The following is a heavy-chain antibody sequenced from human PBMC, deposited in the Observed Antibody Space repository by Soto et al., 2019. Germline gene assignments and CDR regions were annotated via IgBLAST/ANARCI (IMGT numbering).Heavy chain of an antibody. D-gene: IGHD2-2*01. CDR2: IWYDGSQK. V-gene: IGHV3-33*01. CDR3: ARVAPSNYGMDV. Sequence: QMQLVESGGGVVQPGRSLRLSCGVSGFTFSSYGMHWVRQAPGKGLEWMAVIWYDGSQKYYADSVKGRFTISRDNSKNTLYLQMDSLRAEDTAVYYCARVAPSNYGMDVWGQGTTVTVSS. CDR1: GFTFSSYG. J-gene: IGHJ6*02.